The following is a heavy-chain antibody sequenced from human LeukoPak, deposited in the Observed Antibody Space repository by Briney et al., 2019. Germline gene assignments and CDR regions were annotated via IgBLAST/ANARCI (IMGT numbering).Heavy chain of an antibody. J-gene: IGHJ4*02. CDR3: AKSRGLGGATYFDY. CDR2: ISWDGGST. Sequence: GRSLRLSCAASGFTFDDYAMHWVRQAPGKGLEWVSLISWDGGSTYYADSVKGRFTISRDNSKNSLYLQMNSLRAEDTAFYYCAKSRGLGGATYFDYWGQGTLVTVSS. D-gene: IGHD1-26*01. CDR1: GFTFDDYA. V-gene: IGHV3-43D*03.